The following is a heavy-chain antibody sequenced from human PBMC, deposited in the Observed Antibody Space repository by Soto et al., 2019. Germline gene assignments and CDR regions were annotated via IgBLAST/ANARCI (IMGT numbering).Heavy chain of an antibody. V-gene: IGHV1-46*01. CDR1: GYTFTNYF. CDR3: ARDFLAQTLNYFFIMDV. CDR2: INPSGGST. J-gene: IGHJ6*02. Sequence: ASVKVSCKASGYTFTNYFIHWVRQAPGQGLEWMGIINPSGGSTRYAQKFQGRVTMTRDTSTSTVYMELSSLRSGDTAVYYCARDFLAQTLNYFFIMDVWGQGTSVTVSS.